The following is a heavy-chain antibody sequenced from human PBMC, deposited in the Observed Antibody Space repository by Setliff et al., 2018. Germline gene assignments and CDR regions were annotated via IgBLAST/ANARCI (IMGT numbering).Heavy chain of an antibody. D-gene: IGHD1-1*01. Sequence: GASVKVSCKASGFAFSSSGISWVRQAPGQGLEWMGWISVYNGNTNYAQTFQDRVTMTTDTSTNTAYLDLRNLRSDDTAVYYCARLTYNLYYYYMDVWGKGTTVTVSS. J-gene: IGHJ6*03. CDR2: ISVYNGNT. V-gene: IGHV1-18*01. CDR1: GFAFSSSG. CDR3: ARLTYNLYYYYMDV.